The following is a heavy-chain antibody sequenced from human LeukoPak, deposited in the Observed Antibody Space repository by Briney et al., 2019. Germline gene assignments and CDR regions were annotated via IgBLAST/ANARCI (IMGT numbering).Heavy chain of an antibody. Sequence: GGSLSLSCAASGFLFSTYDMHWVRQAPGKGLGWVAIIWYDGTNIKYVDSVKGRFTISRDNSKNTLYLQMNSLRAEDTAVYYCVRDGGELEADGFDIWGKGTMVTVSS. V-gene: IGHV3-33*01. D-gene: IGHD2-21*01. J-gene: IGHJ3*02. CDR1: GFLFSTYD. CDR3: VRDGGELEADGFDI. CDR2: IWYDGTNI.